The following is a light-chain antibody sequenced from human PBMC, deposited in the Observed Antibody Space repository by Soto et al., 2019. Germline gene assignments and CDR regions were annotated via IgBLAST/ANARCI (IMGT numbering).Light chain of an antibody. CDR3: SSYTSSSTLVV. Sequence: QSALTQPASVSGSPGQSITISCTGTSSDVGGYNYVSWYQQHPGKAPKLMIYDVSNRPSGVSNRFSGSKSGTTASLTISVLQAEDEADYYCSSYTSSSTLVVFGGGTKLTVL. V-gene: IGLV2-14*01. J-gene: IGLJ2*01. CDR1: SSDVGGYNY. CDR2: DVS.